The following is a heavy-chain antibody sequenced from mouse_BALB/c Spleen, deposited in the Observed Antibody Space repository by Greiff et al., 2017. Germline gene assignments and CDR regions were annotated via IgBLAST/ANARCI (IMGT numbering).Heavy chain of an antibody. CDR2: IDPSDSET. CDR3: ARLGGHYYGYSWFAY. J-gene: IGHJ3*01. CDR1: GYTFTSYW. V-gene: IGHV1-69*02. Sequence: QVQLQQPGAELVKPGAPVKLSCKASGYTFTSYWMNWVKQRPGRGLEWIGRIDPSDSETHYNQKFKDKATLTVDKSSSTAYIQLSSLTSEDSAVYYCARLGGHYYGYSWFAYWGQGTLVTVSA. D-gene: IGHD2-2*01.